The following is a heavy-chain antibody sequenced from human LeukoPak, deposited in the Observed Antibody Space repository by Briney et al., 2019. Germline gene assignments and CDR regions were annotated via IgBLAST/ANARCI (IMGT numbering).Heavy chain of an antibody. D-gene: IGHD2-15*01. CDR3: ARVSLGYCSGGNCYDFDY. CDR2: IYYSGST. Sequence: SETLSLTCTVTGYSLSSGYFWGWIRQPPGKGLEWIGSIYYSGSTFYNPSLKSRVTMSVDMSKNQFSLKLSSVTAADTAVYYCARVSLGYCSGGNCYDFDYWGQGTLVSVSS. CDR1: GYSLSSGYF. V-gene: IGHV4-38-2*02. J-gene: IGHJ4*02.